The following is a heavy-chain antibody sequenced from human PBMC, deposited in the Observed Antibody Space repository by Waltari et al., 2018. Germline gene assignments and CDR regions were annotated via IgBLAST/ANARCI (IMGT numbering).Heavy chain of an antibody. J-gene: IGHJ6*03. Sequence: QVQLVQSGAEVKKPGSSVKVSCKASGGTFSSSAISWVRPAPGQGLEWMGGIIPIFGTANYAQKFQGRVTITADESTSTAYMELSSLRSEDTAVYYCARAPVQLERLFYYYMDVWGKGTTVTISS. CDR1: GGTFSSSA. V-gene: IGHV1-69*12. CDR2: IIPIFGTA. CDR3: ARAPVQLERLFYYYMDV. D-gene: IGHD1-1*01.